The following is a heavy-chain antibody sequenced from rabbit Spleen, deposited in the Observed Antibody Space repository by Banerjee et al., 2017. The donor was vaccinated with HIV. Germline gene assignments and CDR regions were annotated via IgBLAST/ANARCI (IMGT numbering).Heavy chain of an antibody. CDR1: GFDFSNYG. D-gene: IGHD4-1*01. J-gene: IGHJ6*01. Sequence: QEQLVESGGGLVQPGGSLKLSCKASGFDFSNYGVSWVRQAPGKGLQWIACINAATAKPVYATWAKGRFTISRASSTTVTLQMTSLTAADTATYFCARDLAGAIGWNFYLWGPGTLVTVS. CDR3: ARDLAGAIGWNFYL. CDR2: INAATAKP. V-gene: IGHV1S45*01.